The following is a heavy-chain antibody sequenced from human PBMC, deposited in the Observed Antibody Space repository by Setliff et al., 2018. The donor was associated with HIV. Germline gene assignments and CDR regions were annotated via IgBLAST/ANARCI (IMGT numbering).Heavy chain of an antibody. Sequence: SETLSLTCTVSGGSIRSYYWSWIRQPPGKGLEWIGYIYYSGSTNYNPSLKSRVTISVDTSKNQFSLKLSSVTAADTAVSYCARHQGKYYDSSGYSGWFFDLWGRGTLVTVSS. V-gene: IGHV4-59*08. CDR1: GGSIRSYY. CDR3: ARHQGKYYDSSGYSGWFFDL. J-gene: IGHJ2*01. D-gene: IGHD3-22*01. CDR2: IYYSGST.